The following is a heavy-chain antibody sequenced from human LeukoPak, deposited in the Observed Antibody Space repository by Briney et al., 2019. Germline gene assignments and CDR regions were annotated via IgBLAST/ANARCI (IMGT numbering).Heavy chain of an antibody. V-gene: IGHV3-23*01. CDR3: AKHSHDGSARYYEVQLDY. CDR2: VSRSGFAT. D-gene: IGHD3-22*01. J-gene: IGHJ4*02. Sequence: GGSLRLSCAASGFTFTSFAMSWVRQAPGKGLEWVSTVSRSGFATYYANSVKGRFTISRDNSKNTVYLQMNSLRAEDTAIYYCAKHSHDGSARYYEVQLDYWGQGTLVTVSS. CDR1: GFTFTSFA.